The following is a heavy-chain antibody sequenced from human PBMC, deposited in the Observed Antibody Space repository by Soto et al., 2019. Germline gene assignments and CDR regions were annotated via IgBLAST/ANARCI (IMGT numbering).Heavy chain of an antibody. CDR3: ARGSPRNTYFDY. CDR2: ISYDGNNK. CDR1: EFTFSNYA. J-gene: IGHJ4*02. Sequence: PGGSLRLSCAASEFTFSNYAMHWVRQAPGKGLQWLAVISYDGNNKYYADSVKGRFTISRDNSKNTLYLQMNSLRAEDTAVYYCARGSPRNTYFDYWGQGTLVTVSS. V-gene: IGHV3-30*03.